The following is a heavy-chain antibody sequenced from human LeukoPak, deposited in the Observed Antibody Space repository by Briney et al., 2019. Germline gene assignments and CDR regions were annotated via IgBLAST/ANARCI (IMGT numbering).Heavy chain of an antibody. V-gene: IGHV1-18*01. J-gene: IGHJ4*02. D-gene: IGHD3-9*01. CDR2: IRGDNGDT. Sequence: ASVKVSCKTSGYTFSSYGISWVRQAPGQGLEWVGWIRGDNGDTNYVQKLQGRVTMTTDTSTSTAYMELRSLGSDETAVYYCARVGLLTGYYFFDYWGQGTLVTVSS. CDR3: ARVGLLTGYYFFDY. CDR1: GYTFSSYG.